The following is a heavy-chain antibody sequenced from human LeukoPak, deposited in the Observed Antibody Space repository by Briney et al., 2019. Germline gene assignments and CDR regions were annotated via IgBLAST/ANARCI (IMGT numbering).Heavy chain of an antibody. V-gene: IGHV3-7*01. CDR1: GLTFSSSW. CDR2: INPGGNKK. CDR3: ARDLAYSRLDY. J-gene: IGHJ4*02. Sequence: GGSLRLSCAVSGLTFSSSWMDWVRQAPGKGLEWVASINPGGNKKYSADSVKGRFTISRDNAENSLYLQMNSLRVEDTAFYYCARDLAYSRLDYWGQGMLVTVSS. D-gene: IGHD5-18*01.